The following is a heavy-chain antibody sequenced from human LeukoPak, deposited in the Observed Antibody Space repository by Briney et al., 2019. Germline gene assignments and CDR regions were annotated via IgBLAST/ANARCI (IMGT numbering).Heavy chain of an antibody. CDR1: GGSISSYY. Sequence: SETLSLTCTVSGGSISSYYWSWIRQPPGKRLEWIGYIYYSGSTNYNPSLKSRVTISVDTSKNQFSLKLSSVTAADTAVYYCASYGYSSGWYYPFDYWGQGTLVTVSS. CDR3: ASYGYSSGWYYPFDY. CDR2: IYYSGST. D-gene: IGHD6-19*01. V-gene: IGHV4-59*01. J-gene: IGHJ4*02.